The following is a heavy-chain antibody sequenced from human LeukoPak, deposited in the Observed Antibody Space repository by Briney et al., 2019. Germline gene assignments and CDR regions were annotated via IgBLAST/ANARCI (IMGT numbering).Heavy chain of an antibody. CDR3: VNLGYSD. Sequence: GGSLRLSCAASGFTFSSYAMTWVRQAPGKGLEWVATIKNDGSDKYYVDSVKGRFTLSRDNAKNLVYLQMNSLRVEDTAVYYCVNLGYSDGGQGTLVSVSS. D-gene: IGHD5-12*01. J-gene: IGHJ4*02. CDR1: GFTFSSYA. V-gene: IGHV3-7*01. CDR2: IKNDGSDK.